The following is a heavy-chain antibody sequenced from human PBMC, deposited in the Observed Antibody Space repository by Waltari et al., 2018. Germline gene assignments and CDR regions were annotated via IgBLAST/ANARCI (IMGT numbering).Heavy chain of an antibody. J-gene: IGHJ4*02. V-gene: IGHV5-51*03. CDR2: IYPGDSAT. CDR3: ARGSRYFDWTPYYFDY. CDR1: GYSFTSYW. D-gene: IGHD3-9*01. Sequence: EVQLVQSGAEVKKPGESLKISCKGSGYSFTSYWIGWVRQMPGKGLEWMGIIYPGDSATRYSPSFQGQVTISADKSISTAYLQWSSLKASDTAMYYCARGSRYFDWTPYYFDYWGQGTLVTVSS.